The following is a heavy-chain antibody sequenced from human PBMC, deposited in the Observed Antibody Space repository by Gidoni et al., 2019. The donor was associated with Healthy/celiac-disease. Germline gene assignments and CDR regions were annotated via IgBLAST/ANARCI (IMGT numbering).Heavy chain of an antibody. CDR3: ARDRGRGEISAFY. J-gene: IGHJ4*02. CDR2: IIPILGIA. V-gene: IGHV1-69*08. D-gene: IGHD3-10*01. Sequence: QVQLVQSGAEVKKPGSSVKVSCKASGGTFSSYTISWVRQAPGQGLEWMGRIIPILGIANYAQKFQGRVTITADKSTSTAYMELSSLRSEDTAVYYCARDRGRGEISAFYWGQGTLVTVSS. CDR1: GGTFSSYT.